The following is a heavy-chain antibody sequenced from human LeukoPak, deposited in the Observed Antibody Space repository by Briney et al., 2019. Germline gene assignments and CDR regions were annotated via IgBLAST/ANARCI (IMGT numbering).Heavy chain of an antibody. V-gene: IGHV4-38-2*02. D-gene: IGHD4-17*01. Sequence: PSETLSLTCTVSGGSISSYYWGWIRQPPGKGLEWIGSIYHSGSTYYNPSLKSRVTVSVDTSKNQFSLKLSSVTAADTAVYYCARGFGTGDYGDYYYYMDVWGKGTTVTVSS. CDR2: IYHSGST. CDR3: ARGFGTGDYGDYYYYMDV. J-gene: IGHJ6*03. CDR1: GGSISSYY.